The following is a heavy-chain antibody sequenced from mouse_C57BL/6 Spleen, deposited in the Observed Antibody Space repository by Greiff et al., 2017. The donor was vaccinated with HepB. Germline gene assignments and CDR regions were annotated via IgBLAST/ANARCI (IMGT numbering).Heavy chain of an antibody. Sequence: VQLKESGGGLVKPGGSLKLSCAASGFTFSDYGMHWVRQAPEKGLEWVAYISSGSSTIYYADTVKGRFTISRDNAKNTLFLQMTSLRSEDTAMYYCARSDPYYGSSYGYWGQGTTLTVSS. J-gene: IGHJ2*01. CDR3: ARSDPYYGSSYGY. CDR2: ISSGSSTI. D-gene: IGHD1-1*01. CDR1: GFTFSDYG. V-gene: IGHV5-17*01.